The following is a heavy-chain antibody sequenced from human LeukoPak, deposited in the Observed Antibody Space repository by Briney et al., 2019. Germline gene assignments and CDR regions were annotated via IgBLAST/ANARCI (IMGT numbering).Heavy chain of an antibody. CDR2: IRYDGSYE. J-gene: IGHJ6*03. CDR1: GFTFNSYG. CDR3: AKDGGLHLYYYYIYMDI. Sequence: QTGGSVSFSCAASGFTFNSYGMHWVRQAPGKGLEWVAFIRYDGSYEYYGDSVKGRFTISRDNSKTTLYLQMNSLRSEDTAVYYCAKDGGLHLYYYYIYMDIWGKGTADSLSS. D-gene: IGHD5-24*01. V-gene: IGHV3-30*02.